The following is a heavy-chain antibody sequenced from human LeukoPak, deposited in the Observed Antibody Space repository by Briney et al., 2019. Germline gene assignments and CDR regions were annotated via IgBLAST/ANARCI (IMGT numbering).Heavy chain of an antibody. Sequence: SETLSLTCTVSGGSISSSSAYWGWIRQAPGKGLEWIGSICYHENTYYNSSLKIRVTISVDTSKNQFSLKLNSVTAADTAVYFCARRAYSAAYWKHFDYWGQGAIVAVCS. D-gene: IGHD1-1*01. V-gene: IGHV4-39*01. CDR2: ICYHENT. CDR1: GGSISSSSAY. J-gene: IGHJ4*02. CDR3: ARRAYSAAYWKHFDY.